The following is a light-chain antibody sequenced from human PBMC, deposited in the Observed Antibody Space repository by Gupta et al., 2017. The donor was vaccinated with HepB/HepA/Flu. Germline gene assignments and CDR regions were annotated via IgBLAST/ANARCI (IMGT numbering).Light chain of an antibody. CDR1: NNDVGGYNY. J-gene: IGLJ1*01. Sequence: QSALTQPRSVSGSPGQSVTISCTGTNNDVGGYNYVSWYQLHPDNPPNLIIEDVNKRPSGAPRLFAANCSGTTALLNISGLEADDAGYYYSSSYVSPTNGVFGSGTTLTVL. CDR3: SSYVSPTNGV. V-gene: IGLV2-11*01. CDR2: DVN.